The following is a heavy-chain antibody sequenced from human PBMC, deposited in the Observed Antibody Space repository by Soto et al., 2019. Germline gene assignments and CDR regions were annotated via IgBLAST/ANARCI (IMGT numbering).Heavy chain of an antibody. D-gene: IGHD4-17*01. J-gene: IGHJ5*02. CDR1: GFAFSSYA. CDR2: ISGSGGST. CDR3: EKNYRTVTKVIWFDP. V-gene: IGHV3-23*01. Sequence: GGSLRLSCAASGFAFSSYAMSWVRQAPGKGLEWVSAISGSGGSTYYADSVKGRFTISRDNSKNTLYLQMNSLRAEDTAVYYCEKNYRTVTKVIWFDPWVQGTMVTVSS.